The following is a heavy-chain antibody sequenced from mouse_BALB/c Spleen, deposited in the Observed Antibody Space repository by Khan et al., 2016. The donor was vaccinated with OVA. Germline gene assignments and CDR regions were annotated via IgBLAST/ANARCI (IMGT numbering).Heavy chain of an antibody. J-gene: IGHJ3*01. CDR2: IYPGNVNT. V-gene: IGHV1S56*01. CDR3: ARAGYGSFAY. CDR1: GYTFTSYF. Sequence: QVQLQQSGPELVKPGASVRISCKASGYTFTSYFIHWVKQRPGQGLEWIGWIYPGNVNTEYNERFTGKATLTADKSSSTTYMQLSSLTSEASAVYFCARAGYGSFAYWGQGTLVTVSA. D-gene: IGHD2-10*02.